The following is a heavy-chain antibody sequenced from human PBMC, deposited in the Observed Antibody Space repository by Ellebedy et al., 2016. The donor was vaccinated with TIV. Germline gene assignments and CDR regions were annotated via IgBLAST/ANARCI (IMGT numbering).Heavy chain of an antibody. CDR1: GYTFTSYG. CDR2: LIGYNGNT. Sequence: AASVKVSCKASGYTFTSYGISWVRQAPGHGLEWMGWLIGYNGNTTYAQRLQGRVSMTTDPSTSTAYMELRSLNSDDTAVYYCAREGSYDFWSGYHDYYNGLDVWGQGTTVTVSS. D-gene: IGHD3-3*01. CDR3: AREGSYDFWSGYHDYYNGLDV. V-gene: IGHV1-18*04. J-gene: IGHJ6*02.